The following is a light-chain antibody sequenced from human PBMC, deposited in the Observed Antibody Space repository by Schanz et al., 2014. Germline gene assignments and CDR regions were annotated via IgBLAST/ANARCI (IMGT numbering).Light chain of an antibody. CDR3: SSYAGTNKLL. CDR2: EVN. Sequence: QSALTQPPSASGSPGQSVTISCTGTSSDVGGYNYVSWYQQHPGKAPKLMIYEVNKRPSGVPDRFTGSKSGNTASLTVSGIHHEDEGDYYCSSYAGTNKLLFGGGTKLTVL. CDR1: SSDVGGYNY. J-gene: IGLJ2*01. V-gene: IGLV2-8*01.